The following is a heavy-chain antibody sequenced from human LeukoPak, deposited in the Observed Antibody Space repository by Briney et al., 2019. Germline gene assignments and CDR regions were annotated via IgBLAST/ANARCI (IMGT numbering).Heavy chain of an antibody. D-gene: IGHD1-1*01. CDR1: GGTFSSYA. V-gene: IGHV1-3*01. CDR3: ARDLNWYFDY. Sequence: ASVKVSCKASGGTFSSYAISWVRQAPGQRLEWMGWINPGDGNTKYSQKFQGRVTITRDTSASTAYMELSSLRSEDSAVYYCARDLNWYFDYWGQGTLVTVSS. J-gene: IGHJ4*02. CDR2: INPGDGNT.